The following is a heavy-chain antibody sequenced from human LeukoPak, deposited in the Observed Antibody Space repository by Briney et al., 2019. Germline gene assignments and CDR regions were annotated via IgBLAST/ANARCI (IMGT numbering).Heavy chain of an antibody. Sequence: GASVKVSCKSSGYTFTIYDINWVRQATGQGLEWMGWMNPNSGNTGYAQKFQGRVTMTRNTSISTAYMELSSLRSEDTAVYYCARADVRYPFDYWGQGTLVTVSS. J-gene: IGHJ4*02. CDR3: ARADVRYPFDY. CDR1: GYTFTIYD. V-gene: IGHV1-8*01. CDR2: MNPNSGNT. D-gene: IGHD3-9*01.